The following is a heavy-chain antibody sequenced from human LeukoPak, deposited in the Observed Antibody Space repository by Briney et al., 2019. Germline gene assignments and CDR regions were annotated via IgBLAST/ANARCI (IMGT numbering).Heavy chain of an antibody. CDR1: GFTFSSYW. CDR3: ARLVLSRTWFDDF. J-gene: IGHJ4*02. V-gene: IGHV3-7*01. D-gene: IGHD6-13*01. Sequence: GGSLRLSRAASGFTFSSYWMSWVRQALGKGLEWVANIKGDGSAKYYVDSVKGRFTITRDNAKSSLFLQMNSLRAEDTAVYYCARLVLSRTWFDDFWGQGTLVTVSS. CDR2: IKGDGSAK.